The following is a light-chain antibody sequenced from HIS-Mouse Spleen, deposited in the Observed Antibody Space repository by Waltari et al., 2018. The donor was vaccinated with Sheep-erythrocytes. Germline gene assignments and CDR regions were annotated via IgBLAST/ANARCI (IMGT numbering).Light chain of an antibody. CDR1: KLGDKY. J-gene: IGLJ2*01. V-gene: IGLV3-1*01. Sequence: SYELTHPPSVSVSPGQTASITCSGDKLGDKYACWYQQKPGQSPVLVIYQDSKRPSGIPERFSGYNSGNAATLTIGGTPAMDEADYYCQAWDSSTVVFGGGTKLTVL. CDR3: QAWDSSTVV. CDR2: QDS.